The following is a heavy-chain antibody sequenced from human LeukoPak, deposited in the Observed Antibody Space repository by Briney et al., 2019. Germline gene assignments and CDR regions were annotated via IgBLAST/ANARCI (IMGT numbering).Heavy chain of an antibody. CDR3: ARAPRGSSWFLDY. CDR2: ISTISTYL. D-gene: IGHD6-13*01. V-gene: IGHV3-21*01. Sequence: PGGSLRLSCAASGFTISTYAMSWVRQAPGKGLEWVSSISTISTYLYYADSLKGQFTISRDNAKNSLYLQINSLRAEDTAVYYWARAPRGSSWFLDYWGQGTLVTVSS. J-gene: IGHJ4*02. CDR1: GFTISTYA.